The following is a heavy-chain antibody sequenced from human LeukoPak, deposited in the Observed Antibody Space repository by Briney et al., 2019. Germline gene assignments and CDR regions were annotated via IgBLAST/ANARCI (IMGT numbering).Heavy chain of an antibody. CDR2: ISSSGSTI. J-gene: IGHJ4*02. V-gene: IGHV3-48*04. CDR1: GFTFSSYW. Sequence: QPGGSLRLSCKASGFTFSSYWMNWVRQAPGKGLEWVSYISSSGSTIYFADSVKGRFTISRDNAKNSLYLQMNSLRAEDTAVYYCASRGAVAGVYYWGQETLVTVSS. D-gene: IGHD6-19*01. CDR3: ASRGAVAGVYY.